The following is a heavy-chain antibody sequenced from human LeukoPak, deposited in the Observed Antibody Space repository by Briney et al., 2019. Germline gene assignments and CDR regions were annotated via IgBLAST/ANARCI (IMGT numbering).Heavy chain of an antibody. CDR1: GFTFSNYA. D-gene: IGHD6-19*01. Sequence: PGGSLRLSCVGAGFTFSNYAMTWVRQAPGKELGWVSGISGSGDRTYYADSVKGRFTTSRDNSKNTLYLQMNSLTDDDSAVYYCAKDRIPVAGRQDIWDYWGQGTLVTVSS. J-gene: IGHJ4*02. V-gene: IGHV3-23*01. CDR2: ISGSGDRT. CDR3: AKDRIPVAGRQDIWDY.